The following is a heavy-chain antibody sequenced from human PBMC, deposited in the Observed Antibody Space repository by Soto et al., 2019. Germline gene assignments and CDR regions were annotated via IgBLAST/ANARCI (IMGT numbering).Heavy chain of an antibody. D-gene: IGHD2-15*01. Sequence: SETLSLTCTVSGGSISSYYWSWIRQPAGKGLEWIGRIYTSGSTNYNPSLKSRGTMSVGTSKNQFSLKLSSVTAADTAVYYCARDRDFVVVVAATPASGYYFDYWGQGTLVTVSS. CDR1: GGSISSYY. J-gene: IGHJ4*02. CDR2: IYTSGST. CDR3: ARDRDFVVVVAATPASGYYFDY. V-gene: IGHV4-4*07.